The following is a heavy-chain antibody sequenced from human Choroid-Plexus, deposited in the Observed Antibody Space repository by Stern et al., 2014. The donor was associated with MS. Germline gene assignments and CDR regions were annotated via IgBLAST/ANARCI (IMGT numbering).Heavy chain of an antibody. CDR3: VRVSGSSGSDF. CDR2: IRNKANSYTT. J-gene: IGHJ4*02. D-gene: IGHD6-19*01. CDR1: GFTLSDHY. V-gene: IGHV3-72*01. Sequence: EVQLVESGGGLVQHGGSLRLSCVASGFTLSDHYMDWVRQAPGKGLEWVGRIRNKANSYTTQYAASVKGRFVISRDDSKNSLYLQMNSLKSEDTAVYYCVRVSGSSGSDFWGQGTLVSVSS.